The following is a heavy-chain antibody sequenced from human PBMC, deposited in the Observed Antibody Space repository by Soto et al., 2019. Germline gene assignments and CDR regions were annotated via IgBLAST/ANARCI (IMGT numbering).Heavy chain of an antibody. Sequence: QVQLQESGPGLVKPSGTLSLTCAVSGGSISSSNWWSWVRQPPGKGLEWIGEIYHSGSTNYNPSLKSRVIIAVDKSKSQFALKLSSVTAADTAVYYCARGVGLGEASSLDYWGQGTLVTVSS. V-gene: IGHV4-4*02. D-gene: IGHD2-21*01. CDR1: GGSISSSNW. CDR3: ARGVGLGEASSLDY. CDR2: IYHSGST. J-gene: IGHJ4*02.